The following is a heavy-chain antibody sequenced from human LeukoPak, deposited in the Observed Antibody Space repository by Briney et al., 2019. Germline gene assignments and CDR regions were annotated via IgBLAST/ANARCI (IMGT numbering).Heavy chain of an antibody. V-gene: IGHV4-34*01. CDR3: ARGVISTDAFDV. D-gene: IGHD3-3*02. J-gene: IGHJ3*01. Sequence: PSETLSLTCAVYGGSFSGYYWTWIRQPPGKGLEWIGEINHSGNTNYNPSLKSRVAISVDTSKNQFSLKLSSVIAADTAMYYCARGVISTDAFDVWGQGTMVTVSS. CDR2: INHSGNT. CDR1: GGSFSGYY.